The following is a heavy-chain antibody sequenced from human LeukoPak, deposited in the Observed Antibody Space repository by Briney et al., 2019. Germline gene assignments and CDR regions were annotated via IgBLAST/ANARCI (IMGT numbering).Heavy chain of an antibody. D-gene: IGHD2-15*01. V-gene: IGHV4-59*01. CDR3: ARGVGYCSAGSCYSRSAFDI. Sequence: SETLSLTCAVYGGSFSGYYWSWIRQPPGKGLEWIGYIYYSGSTNYNPSLKSRVTISVDTSKNQFSLKLSSVTAADTAVYYCARGVGYCSAGSCYSRSAFDIWGQGTMVTVSS. CDR1: GGSFSGYY. J-gene: IGHJ3*02. CDR2: IYYSGST.